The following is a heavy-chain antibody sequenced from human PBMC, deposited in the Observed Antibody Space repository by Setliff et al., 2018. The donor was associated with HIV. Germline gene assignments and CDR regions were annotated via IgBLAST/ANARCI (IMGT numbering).Heavy chain of an antibody. CDR1: GGSSIGSSFQ. CDR3: ARDRLTYYFDY. D-gene: IGHD3-22*01. V-gene: IGHV4-39*07. CDR2: VYHTGST. Sequence: PSETLSLTCTVSGGSSIGSSFQSTWIRQPPGKGLEWIGSVYHTGSTYYNASLKSRLAISSDTSKNQFSLKLSSVTAADTAVYYCARDRLTYYFDYWGQGILVTVSS. J-gene: IGHJ4*02.